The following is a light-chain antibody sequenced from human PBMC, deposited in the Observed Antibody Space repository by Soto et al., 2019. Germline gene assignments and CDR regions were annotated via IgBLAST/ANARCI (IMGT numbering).Light chain of an antibody. V-gene: IGKV1-5*03. Sequence: DIQMTQSPSTLSASVGDRVTITCRASRSISKWLAWYQQKPGKAPSLLIYQASSLESGVPSRFSGSGSGIEFTLTSSSLQPEDFATYYCQQYGSSPWTFGQGTKVDIK. J-gene: IGKJ1*01. CDR3: QQYGSSPWT. CDR2: QAS. CDR1: RSISKW.